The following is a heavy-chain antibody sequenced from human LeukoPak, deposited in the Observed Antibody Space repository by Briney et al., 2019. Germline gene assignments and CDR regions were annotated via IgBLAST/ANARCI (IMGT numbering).Heavy chain of an antibody. CDR2: LDYSGST. CDR3: AREKTTVTPSFDY. J-gene: IGHJ4*02. CDR1: GGPISSYY. D-gene: IGHD4-17*01. Sequence: SETLSLTCTVSGGPISSYYGTWIRQPPGKGLEWIGYLDYSGSTNYNPSLKSRVTISVDTSKNQFSLKLSSVTAADTAVYYCAREKTTVTPSFDYWGQGTLVTVSS. V-gene: IGHV4-59*12.